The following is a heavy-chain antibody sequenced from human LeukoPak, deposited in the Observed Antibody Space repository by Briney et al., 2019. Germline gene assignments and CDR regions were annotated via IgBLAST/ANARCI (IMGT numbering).Heavy chain of an antibody. D-gene: IGHD2-15*01. J-gene: IGHJ4*02. CDR1: GFTFTNYA. V-gene: IGHV3-30-3*01. CDR3: ARARVVVVVAAPDY. CDR2: ISYDGSNK. Sequence: GRSLRLSCAASGFTFTNYAIHWVRQAPGKGLEWVAVISYDGSNKYYADSVKGRFTISRDNSKNTLFLQMNSLRAEDTALYYCARARVVVVVAAPDYWGQGTLVTVSS.